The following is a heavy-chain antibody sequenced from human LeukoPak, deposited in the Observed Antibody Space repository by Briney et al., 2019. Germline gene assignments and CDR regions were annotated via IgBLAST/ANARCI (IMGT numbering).Heavy chain of an antibody. CDR1: GFTFSSYG. Sequence: GRSLRLSCAGSGFTFSSYGMHWVRQAPGKGLEWVEVIAYDGSNKYYADSVKGRFTISRDNAKNSLYLQMNSLRAEDTAVYYCAREASIAAAGRGVYYYGMAVWGQRTTVTVSS. CDR3: AREASIAAAGRGVYYYGMAV. D-gene: IGHD6-13*01. J-gene: IGHJ6*02. CDR2: IAYDGSNK. V-gene: IGHV3-30*03.